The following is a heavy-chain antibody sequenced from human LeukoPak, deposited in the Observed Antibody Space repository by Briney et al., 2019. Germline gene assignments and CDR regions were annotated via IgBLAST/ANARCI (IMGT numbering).Heavy chain of an antibody. Sequence: GGSLRLSCAASGFTFTAYTINWVRQAPGKGLEWVSSISSSSSYIYYADSVKGRFTISRDNAKNSLYLQMNSLRAEDTAVYYCARDQRFLEIWGQGTMVTVSS. CDR1: GFTFTAYT. CDR3: ARDQRFLEI. V-gene: IGHV3-21*01. J-gene: IGHJ3*02. CDR2: ISSSSSYI.